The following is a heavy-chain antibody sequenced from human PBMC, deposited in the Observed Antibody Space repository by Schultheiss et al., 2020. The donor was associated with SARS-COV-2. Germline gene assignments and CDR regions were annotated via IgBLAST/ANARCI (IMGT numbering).Heavy chain of an antibody. CDR2: IYYSGST. J-gene: IGHJ6*04. D-gene: IGHD5-12*01. CDR3: ARDPASGYPPDV. Sequence: SETLSLTCAVSGGSISSSNWWSWIRQPAGKGLEWIGYIYYSGSTNYNPSLKSRVTISVDTSKNQFSLKLSSVTAADTAMYYCARDPASGYPPDVWGKGTRSPSPQ. V-gene: IGHV4-61*10. CDR1: GGSISSSNW.